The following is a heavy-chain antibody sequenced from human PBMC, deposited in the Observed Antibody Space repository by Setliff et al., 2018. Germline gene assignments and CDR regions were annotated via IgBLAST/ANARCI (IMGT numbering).Heavy chain of an antibody. CDR2: ISSSSSYI. CDR1: GFTFSSYA. Sequence: PGGSLRLSCAASGFTFSSYAMSWVRQAPGKGLEWVSSISSSSSYIYYADSVKGRFTVSRDNAKNSVYLQMNSLRVEDTAIYYCASPFNIYTAYYWGQGTLVTVSS. CDR3: ASPFNIYTAYY. D-gene: IGHD2-2*02. V-gene: IGHV3-21*01. J-gene: IGHJ4*02.